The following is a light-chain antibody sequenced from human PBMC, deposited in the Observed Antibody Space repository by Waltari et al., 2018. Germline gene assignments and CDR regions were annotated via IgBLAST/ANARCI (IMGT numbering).Light chain of an antibody. CDR1: SLGHKY. Sequence: SYDLTQAPSVSVSPGQTASITCSGDSLGHKYVSWVQQRHGHSPLLVIYQDDKRPSGIPERFSGSNSGNTATLTISGTQAMDEGDYYCQVWDSDTTALIFGTGTSVTV. CDR2: QDD. V-gene: IGLV3-1*01. CDR3: QVWDSDTTALI. J-gene: IGLJ1*01.